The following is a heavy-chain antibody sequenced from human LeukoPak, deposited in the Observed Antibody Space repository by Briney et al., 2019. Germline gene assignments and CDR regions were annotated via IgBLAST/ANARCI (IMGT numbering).Heavy chain of an antibody. D-gene: IGHD3-10*01. CDR1: GFTVSSNY. CDR2: IYSGGST. Sequence: GGSLRLSCAASGFTVSSNYMSWVRQAPGKGLEWVSVIYSGGSTYYADSVKGRFTISRDNSKNTLYLQMNSLRAEDTAVYYCARGLKDRYGSGHLDIWGQGTMVTVSS. CDR3: ARGLKDRYGSGHLDI. V-gene: IGHV3-53*01. J-gene: IGHJ3*02.